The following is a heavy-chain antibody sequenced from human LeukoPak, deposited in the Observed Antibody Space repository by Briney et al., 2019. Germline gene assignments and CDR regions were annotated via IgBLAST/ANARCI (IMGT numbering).Heavy chain of an antibody. CDR2: ISYDGSNK. D-gene: IGHD2-15*01. Sequence: PGGSLRLSCAASGFTFSSYAMHWVRQAPGKGLEWVAVISYDGSNKYYADSVKGRFTISRDNSKNTLHLQMNSLRAEDTAVYYCARPTLGRRTEYFQHWGQGTLVTVSS. CDR1: GFTFSSYA. V-gene: IGHV3-30-3*01. J-gene: IGHJ1*01. CDR3: ARPTLGRRTEYFQH.